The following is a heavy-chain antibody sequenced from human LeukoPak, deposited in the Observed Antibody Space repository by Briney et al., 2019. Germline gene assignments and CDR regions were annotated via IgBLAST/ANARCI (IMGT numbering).Heavy chain of an antibody. CDR2: IIPIFGTA. V-gene: IGHV1-69*13. D-gene: IGHD3-10*01. Sequence: SVKVSCKASGYTFTGYYMHWVRQAPGQGLEWMGGIIPIFGTANYAQKFQGRVTITADESTSTAYMELSSLRSEDTAVYYCVSRGAAGPIDYWGQGTLVTVSS. J-gene: IGHJ4*02. CDR1: GYTFTGYY. CDR3: VSRGAAGPIDY.